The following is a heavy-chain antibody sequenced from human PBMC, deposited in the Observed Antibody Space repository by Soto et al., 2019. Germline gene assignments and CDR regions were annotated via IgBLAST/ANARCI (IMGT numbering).Heavy chain of an antibody. CDR1: GFTFSNYT. CDR2: ISRRSRNI. CDR3: ARDLKVAGTNSFYYYGMDV. D-gene: IGHD6-19*01. J-gene: IGHJ6*02. Sequence: EVQLVESGGGLVKPGGSLTLSCAASGFTFSNYTMNWVRQAPGKGLEWVSSISRRSRNIYYADSVKGRLTISRDNAKNALYLHMNSLRAGDTAVYYCARDLKVAGTNSFYYYGMDVWGQGTTVTVSS. V-gene: IGHV3-21*01.